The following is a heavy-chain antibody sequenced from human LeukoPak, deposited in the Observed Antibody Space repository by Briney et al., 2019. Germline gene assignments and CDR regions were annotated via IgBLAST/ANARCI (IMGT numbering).Heavy chain of an antibody. Sequence: SETLSLTCTVSGGSISSYYWSWIRHPPGKGLERIGYIYYSGSTNYNPPLKSRVTISVDTSKNQFSLKLSSVTAADTAVYYCASLITGTSYYFDYWGQGTLVTVSS. D-gene: IGHD1-20*01. V-gene: IGHV4-59*01. J-gene: IGHJ4*02. CDR2: IYYSGST. CDR3: ASLITGTSYYFDY. CDR1: GGSISSYY.